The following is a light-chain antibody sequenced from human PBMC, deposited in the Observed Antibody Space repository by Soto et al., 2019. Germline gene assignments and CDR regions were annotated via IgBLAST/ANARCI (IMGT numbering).Light chain of an antibody. J-gene: IGKJ2*01. CDR2: GAS. Sequence: EIVMTQSPATLSVSPGERASLSCRASQSVGSNLAWYQQTAGQAPRLLIYGASTRATGIPARFSGSGSGTNFTLSISSLQSEDFAVYSCHQYTNWPYTFGQGTKLEIK. CDR3: HQYTNWPYT. CDR1: QSVGSN. V-gene: IGKV3-15*01.